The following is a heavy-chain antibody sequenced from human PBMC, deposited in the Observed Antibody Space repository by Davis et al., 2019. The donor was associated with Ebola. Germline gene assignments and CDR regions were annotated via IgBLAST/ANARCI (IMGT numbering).Heavy chain of an antibody. CDR2: IRTTAYNYAT. D-gene: IGHD3-10*01. CDR1: GFIFGDYA. Sequence: GESLKISCAASGFIFGDYAMHWVRQASGKGLEWVGRIRTTAYNYATVYPASVKGRFTISRDDSKSTTYLQMNSLRIEDTAVYYCTTRGFDSWGQGTLVTVSS. J-gene: IGHJ4*02. V-gene: IGHV3-73*01. CDR3: TTRGFDS.